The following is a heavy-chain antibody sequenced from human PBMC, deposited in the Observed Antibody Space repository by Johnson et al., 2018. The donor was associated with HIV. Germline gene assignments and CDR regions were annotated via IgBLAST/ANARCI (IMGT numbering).Heavy chain of an antibody. Sequence: QVQLVESGGGLVQPGGSLRLSCAASGFTFSSYWMHWVRQAPGKGLEWVAVISYDGSEKYFADSVKGRFIIPRDNSKSTLYLQLNSLRAEDTGIYYCARGGVAYCGGDCLRTFDIGGQGTMVTVSP. V-gene: IGHV3-30*14. CDR1: GFTFSSYW. CDR2: ISYDGSEK. J-gene: IGHJ3*02. CDR3: ARGGVAYCGGDCLRTFDI. D-gene: IGHD2-21*02.